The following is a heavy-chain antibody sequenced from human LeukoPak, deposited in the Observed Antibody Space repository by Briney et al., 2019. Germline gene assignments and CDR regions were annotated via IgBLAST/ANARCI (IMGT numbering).Heavy chain of an antibody. Sequence: PGRSLRLSCAASGFTFSNYAMHWVRQAPGKGLEWVALISYDGSVEKSAASVKGRFTISRDNSKNTLYLQMNSLRIEDTAVYYCARALGSSWDSSLDSWGQGTPVPVSS. CDR3: ARALGSSWDSSLDS. CDR2: ISYDGSVE. V-gene: IGHV3-30*04. CDR1: GFTFSNYA. J-gene: IGHJ4*02. D-gene: IGHD6-13*01.